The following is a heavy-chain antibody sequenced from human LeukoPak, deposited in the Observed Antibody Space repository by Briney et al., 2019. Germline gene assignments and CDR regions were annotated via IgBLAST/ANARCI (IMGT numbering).Heavy chain of an antibody. CDR1: GFTFSDYY. D-gene: IGHD3-3*01. CDR3: ARDLPFWSGYYPFDY. Sequence: NPGGSLRLSCAASGFTFSDYYMSWIRQAPGEGLEWVSYISSSGSTIYYADSVKGRFTISRDNAKNSLYLQMNSLRAEDTAVYYCARDLPFWSGYYPFDYWGQGTLVTVSS. CDR2: ISSSGSTI. J-gene: IGHJ4*02. V-gene: IGHV3-11*04.